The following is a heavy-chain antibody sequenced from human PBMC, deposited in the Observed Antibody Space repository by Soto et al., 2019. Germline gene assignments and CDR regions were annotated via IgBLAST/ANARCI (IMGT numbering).Heavy chain of an antibody. Sequence: PGESLKISCKGSGYSFTSYWIGWVRQMPGKGLEWMGIIYPGDSDTRYSPSFQGQVTISADKSISTAYLQWSSLKASDTAMYYCASDPRGPYILTGYYDAFDIWGQGTMVTVSS. CDR3: ASDPRGPYILTGYYDAFDI. CDR1: GYSFTSYW. D-gene: IGHD3-9*01. J-gene: IGHJ3*02. V-gene: IGHV5-51*01. CDR2: IYPGDSDT.